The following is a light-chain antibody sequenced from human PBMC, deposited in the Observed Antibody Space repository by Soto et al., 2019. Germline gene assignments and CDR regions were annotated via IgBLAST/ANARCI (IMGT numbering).Light chain of an antibody. V-gene: IGKV3-15*01. Sequence: EIIMTQSPATLSVSTGEGVTLSCRASQSIYEKLAWYQQKPGQAPRLLIYGASTRATGIPARFSGSGSGTEFTLTISSLQSEDFAVYYCQQYNNWPPFGQGTKVDIK. CDR2: GAS. J-gene: IGKJ1*01. CDR1: QSIYEK. CDR3: QQYNNWPP.